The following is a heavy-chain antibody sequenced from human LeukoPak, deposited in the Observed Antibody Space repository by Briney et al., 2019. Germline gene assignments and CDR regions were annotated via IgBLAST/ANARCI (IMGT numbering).Heavy chain of an antibody. J-gene: IGHJ5*02. CDR1: GYTFTGYY. CDR2: INPNSGGT. V-gene: IGHV1-2*02. CDR3: ARGYCGGDCYSRGRNWFDP. D-gene: IGHD2-21*02. Sequence: GASVKVSCKASGYTFTGYYMHWVRQAPGQGLEWMGWINPNSGGTNYAQKFQGRVTMTRDTSISTAYMELSRLRSDDTAVYYCARGYCGGDCYSRGRNWFDPWGQGTLVTVSS.